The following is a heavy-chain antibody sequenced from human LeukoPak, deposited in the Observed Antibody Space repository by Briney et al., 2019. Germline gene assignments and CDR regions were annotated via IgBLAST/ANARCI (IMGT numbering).Heavy chain of an antibody. V-gene: IGHV6-1*01. CDR3: ARGYCSGCCFFKDE. Sequence: SQTLSLTSAISAYSDPSISAARNRHRQSPTRGLEWLGRTYYRSQWYNEYAVSVKSRITINPDTSKNQFSLQLNSVTPEDTAVYYCARGYCSGCCFFKDEGGQGTLVTVSS. J-gene: IGHJ4*02. D-gene: IGHD2-15*01. CDR2: TYYRSQWYN. CDR1: AYSDPSISAA.